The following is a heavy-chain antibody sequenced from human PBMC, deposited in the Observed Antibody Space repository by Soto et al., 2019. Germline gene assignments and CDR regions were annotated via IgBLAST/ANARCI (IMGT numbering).Heavy chain of an antibody. CDR2: IYPGDSDT. Sequence: PGESLKISCKGSGYSFTSYWIGWVRQMPGKGLEWMGIIYPGDSDTRYSPSFQGQVTISADKSISTAYLQWGSLKASDTAIYYCARPSSGGYDWAGYWGQGTLVTVSS. D-gene: IGHD5-12*01. V-gene: IGHV5-51*01. CDR3: ARPSSGGYDWAGY. J-gene: IGHJ4*02. CDR1: GYSFTSYW.